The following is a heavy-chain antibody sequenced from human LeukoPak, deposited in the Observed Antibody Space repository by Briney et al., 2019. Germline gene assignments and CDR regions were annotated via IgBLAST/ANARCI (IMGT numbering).Heavy chain of an antibody. CDR3: AAPDPIFGVAEGY. J-gene: IGHJ4*02. Sequence: SVKVSCKASGFTFTSSAVQWVRQARGQRLEWIGWIVVGSGNTNYAQKFQERVTITRDMSTSTAYMELSSLRSEDTAVYYCAAPDPIFGVAEGYWGQGTLVTVSS. V-gene: IGHV1-58*01. CDR1: GFTFTSSA. D-gene: IGHD3-3*01. CDR2: IVVGSGNT.